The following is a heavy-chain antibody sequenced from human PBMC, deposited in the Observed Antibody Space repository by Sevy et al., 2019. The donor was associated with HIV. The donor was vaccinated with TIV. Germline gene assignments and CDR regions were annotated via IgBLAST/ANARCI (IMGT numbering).Heavy chain of an antibody. Sequence: GGSLRLSCAASRFTFSNYWMSWVRQAPGKGLEWVANIKQDGSEKYYVDSVKGRFTISRDNAKNSLYLQMNSLVAEDTAVYYCAREGAISFIVGATTGAFDIWGLGTMVTVSS. J-gene: IGHJ3*02. CDR2: IKQDGSEK. CDR3: AREGAISFIVGATTGAFDI. V-gene: IGHV3-7*01. D-gene: IGHD1-26*01. CDR1: RFTFSNYW.